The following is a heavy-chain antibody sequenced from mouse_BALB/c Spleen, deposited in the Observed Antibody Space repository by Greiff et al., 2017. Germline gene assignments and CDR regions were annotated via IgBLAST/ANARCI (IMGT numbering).Heavy chain of an antibody. V-gene: IGHV1-18*01. J-gene: IGHJ2*01. CDR3: ARREVLRSFDD. Sequence: VKLQESGPELVKPGASVKIPCKASGYTFTDYNMDWVKQSHGKSLEWIGDINPNNGGTSYNQKFKGKATLTVDKSSSTAYMELNSLTSEDSAVYYCARREVLRSFDDWGQGTTRTVSA. CDR1: GYTFTDYN. D-gene: IGHD1-1*01. CDR2: INPNNGGT.